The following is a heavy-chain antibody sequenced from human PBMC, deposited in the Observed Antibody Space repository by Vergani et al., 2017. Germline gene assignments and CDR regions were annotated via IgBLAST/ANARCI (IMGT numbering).Heavy chain of an antibody. CDR1: GYTFSNYY. J-gene: IGHJ4*02. V-gene: IGHV1-46*03. CDR2: INPSGGHT. CDR3: ARGDYGILTGYRY. D-gene: IGHD3-9*01. Sequence: QVQVVQSGAEVKKSGASVKVSCKTSGYTFSNYYMHWVRQAPGQGLEWMGIINPSGGHTNYAQKFQGRVTMTRDTSTSTVYMELSRLRSEDTVIYYCARGDYGILTGYRYWGQGTLVTVSA.